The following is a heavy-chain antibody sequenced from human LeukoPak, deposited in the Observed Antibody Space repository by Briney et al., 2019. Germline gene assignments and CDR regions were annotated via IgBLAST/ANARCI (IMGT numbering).Heavy chain of an antibody. Sequence: GASVKVSCKASGYTFTTYYMHWVRQAPGQGLEWMGIINPSGGSTTYAQKFQGRVTMTRDTSTSTVYMELSSLRSEDTAVYYCARGYGDYGLFYYFGYWGQGTLVTVSS. CDR1: GYTFTTYY. D-gene: IGHD4-17*01. J-gene: IGHJ4*02. CDR3: ARGYGDYGLFYYFGY. CDR2: INPSGGST. V-gene: IGHV1-46*01.